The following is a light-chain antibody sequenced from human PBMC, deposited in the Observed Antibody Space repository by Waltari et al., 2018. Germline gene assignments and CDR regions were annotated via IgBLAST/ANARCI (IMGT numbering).Light chain of an antibody. CDR2: DVN. V-gene: IGLV2-14*03. Sequence: QSALTQPASVSGSPGQSLTISCAGSSSDLGTYDFVTWYQQLPGTVPKLILFDVNKRPSGISARFSGSKSGNTASLTISGLLPEDEADYFCLSCTTSYTWLFGGGTRVTVL. J-gene: IGLJ3*02. CDR1: SSDLGTYDF. CDR3: LSCTTSYTWL.